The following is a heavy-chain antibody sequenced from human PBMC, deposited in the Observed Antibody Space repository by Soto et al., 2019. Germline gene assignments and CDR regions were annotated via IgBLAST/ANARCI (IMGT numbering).Heavy chain of an antibody. CDR2: ISHDGSNK. Sequence: QVQLVESGGGVVQPGRSLRLSCAASGFTFTTCGMHWVRQAPGKGLEWVALISHDGSNKYYAESVKGRFTISRDNSKNTLILQMNSLRAEDTAVYYCASNYYDFWSGYYVYYYLDVWGKGTTVTVSS. CDR3: ASNYYDFWSGYYVYYYLDV. J-gene: IGHJ6*03. CDR1: GFTFTTCG. V-gene: IGHV3-30*03. D-gene: IGHD3-3*01.